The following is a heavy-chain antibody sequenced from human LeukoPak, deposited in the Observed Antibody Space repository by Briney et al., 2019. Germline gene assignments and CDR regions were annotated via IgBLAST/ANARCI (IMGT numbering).Heavy chain of an antibody. CDR3: AREEDNSDQYLREDY. CDR1: GFTFSSYW. Sequence: GGSLRLSCAASGFTFSSYWMSWVRQAPGKGLEWVANIKQDGSEKYYVDSVKGRFTISRDNAKNSLYLQMNSLRAEDTAIYYCAREEDNSDQYLREDYWGQGTLVTVSS. D-gene: IGHD4-17*01. CDR2: IKQDGSEK. V-gene: IGHV3-7*01. J-gene: IGHJ4*02.